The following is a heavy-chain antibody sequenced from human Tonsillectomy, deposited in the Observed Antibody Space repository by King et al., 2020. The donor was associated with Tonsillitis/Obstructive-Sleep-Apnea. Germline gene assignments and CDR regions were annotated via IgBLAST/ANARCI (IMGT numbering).Heavy chain of an antibody. CDR1: GFTFSDYY. Sequence: VQLVESGGGLVKPGGSLRLSCAASGFTFSDYYMSWIRQAPGKGLEWVSYISRSGSTIYYADSVKGRFTISRDNAKNSLYLQMNSLRAEDTAVYYCARGKRVTIFGVVISKGLYYMDVWGKGTTVTVSS. CDR2: ISRSGSTI. CDR3: ARGKRVTIFGVVISKGLYYMDV. D-gene: IGHD3-3*01. V-gene: IGHV3-11*01. J-gene: IGHJ6*03.